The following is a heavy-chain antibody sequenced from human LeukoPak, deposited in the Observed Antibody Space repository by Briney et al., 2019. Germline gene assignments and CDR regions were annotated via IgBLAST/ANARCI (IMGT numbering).Heavy chain of an antibody. V-gene: IGHV3-30*18. CDR1: GFTFSSYG. CDR3: AKAVGRISWSFDY. CDR2: ISYDGSDK. J-gene: IGHJ4*02. Sequence: PGGSLRLSCAASGFTFSSYGMHWVRQPPGKGLEWVALISYDGSDKIYTDSVKGRFTISRDNSESTLYLQMDSLRGDDAAVYYCAKAVGRISWSFDYWGQGALVTVSS. D-gene: IGHD6-13*01.